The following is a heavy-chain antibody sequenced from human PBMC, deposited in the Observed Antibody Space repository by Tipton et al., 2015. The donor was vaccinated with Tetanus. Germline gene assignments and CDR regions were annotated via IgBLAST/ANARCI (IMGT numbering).Heavy chain of an antibody. V-gene: IGHV4-61*01. CDR1: GGSVNSGTYY. D-gene: IGHD2-2*01. Sequence: LRLSCSVSGGSVNSGTYYWSWIRQPPGKGLEWLGDIYYGGVTQYNPALKSRVTISVDTSKNQFSLKLSSVTAADTATYYCAREVPAAGHFDSWGQGTLVTVSS. CDR2: IYYGGVT. J-gene: IGHJ4*02. CDR3: AREVPAAGHFDS.